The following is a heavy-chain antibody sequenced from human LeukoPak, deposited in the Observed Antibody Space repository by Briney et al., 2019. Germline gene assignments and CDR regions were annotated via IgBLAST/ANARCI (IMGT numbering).Heavy chain of an antibody. Sequence: GASVKVSCKASGYTFTSYGISWVRQAPGQGLEWMGWISAYNGNTNYAQKLQGRVTMTTDTSTSTAYMEPRSLRSDDTAVYYCARDQTDYVWGSYRYNWFDPWGQGTLVTVSS. CDR3: ARDQTDYVWGSYRYNWFDP. V-gene: IGHV1-18*01. D-gene: IGHD3-16*02. CDR2: ISAYNGNT. CDR1: GYTFTSYG. J-gene: IGHJ5*02.